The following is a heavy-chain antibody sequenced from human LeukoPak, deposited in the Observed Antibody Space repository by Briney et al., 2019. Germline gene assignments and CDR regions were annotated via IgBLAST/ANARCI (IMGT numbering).Heavy chain of an antibody. CDR2: IYGGNGNT. D-gene: IGHD2-21*02. CDR3: ARGWGGDCYHVH. Sequence: ASVKVSCKASGYTFASYAMHWVRQAPGQRLEWMGWIYGGNGNTKYSQKFQGRVSITRDTSASTVYMELSSLGSEDTAVYYCARGWGGDCYHVHWGQGTLVTVSS. V-gene: IGHV1-3*01. J-gene: IGHJ4*02. CDR1: GYTFASYA.